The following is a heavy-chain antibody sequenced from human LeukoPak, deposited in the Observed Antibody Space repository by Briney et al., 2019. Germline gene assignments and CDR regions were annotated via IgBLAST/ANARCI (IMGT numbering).Heavy chain of an antibody. CDR1: GFTFSGFW. Sequence: PGGSLRLSCAASGFTFSGFWMSWVRQSPGKGLEWVANIKQDGSKKEYVDSVKGRFTISRDNAKNSLYLQMDSLRADDTAMYYCARGTSGYSKTFDYWGQGTLVTVSS. V-gene: IGHV3-7*01. D-gene: IGHD3-3*01. CDR3: ARGTSGYSKTFDY. J-gene: IGHJ4*02. CDR2: IKQDGSKK.